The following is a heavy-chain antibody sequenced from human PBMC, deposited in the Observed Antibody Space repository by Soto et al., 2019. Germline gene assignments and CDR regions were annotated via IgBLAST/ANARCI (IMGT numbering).Heavy chain of an antibody. D-gene: IGHD5-18*01. CDR1: GYSFTDYH. J-gene: IGHJ6*02. CDR3: ARRGYFLYYYGMDV. Sequence: ASVKFSCKASGYSFTDYHIHWVRQAPGQGLEWLGRINPKSGGTSTAQKYQGRITMTRDTSTSTAYMELSSLRSEDTAVYCCARRGYFLYYYGMDVWGQGTTVTVSS. CDR2: INPKSGGT. V-gene: IGHV1-2*06.